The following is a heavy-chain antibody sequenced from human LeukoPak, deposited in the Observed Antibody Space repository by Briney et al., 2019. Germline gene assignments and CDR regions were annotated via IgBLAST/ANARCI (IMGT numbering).Heavy chain of an antibody. J-gene: IGHJ4*02. CDR3: GKTTTGYSSGRNPAWPVDY. D-gene: IGHD6-19*01. CDR1: GFTFSSYA. V-gene: IGHV3-23*01. Sequence: GGSLRLSCTASGFTFSSYAMYWVRQAPGKGLEWVSGIFGSGGSAHYADSVKGWFTTSRDNSQNTVYLQMNSLRAEDTAVYYCGKTTTGYSSGRNPAWPVDYWGQGTLVTVSS. CDR2: IFGSGGSA.